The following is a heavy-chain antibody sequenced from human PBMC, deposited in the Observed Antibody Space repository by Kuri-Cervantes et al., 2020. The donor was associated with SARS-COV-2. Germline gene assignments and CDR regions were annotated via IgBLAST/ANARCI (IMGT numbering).Heavy chain of an antibody. V-gene: IGHV4-34*01. CDR2: ISNSGDT. D-gene: IGHD6-6*01. CDR3: AGGTNIGAGARFSRSSRRFDP. Sequence: TLSLTCAVYGGPFTGHNYWTWIRQPPGKDLEWIGEISNSGDTTYNPSLKSRVTVSVDTSKKEFSLSLTSLTAADTAVYFCAGGTNIGAGARFSRSSRRFDPWGQGTLVTVSS. CDR1: GGPFTGHNY. J-gene: IGHJ5*02.